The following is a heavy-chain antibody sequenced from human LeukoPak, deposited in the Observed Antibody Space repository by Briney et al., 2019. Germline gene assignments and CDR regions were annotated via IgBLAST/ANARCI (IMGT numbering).Heavy chain of an antibody. J-gene: IGHJ4*02. Sequence: GGSLRLSCAASGFTFSSYAMHWVRQAPGKGLEWVAVISYDGSNKYYADSVKGRFTISRDNSKNTLYLQMNSLRAEDTAVYYCARERLVIIEDWGQGTLVTVSP. CDR1: GFTFSSYA. D-gene: IGHD3-9*01. V-gene: IGHV3-30-3*01. CDR3: ARERLVIIED. CDR2: ISYDGSNK.